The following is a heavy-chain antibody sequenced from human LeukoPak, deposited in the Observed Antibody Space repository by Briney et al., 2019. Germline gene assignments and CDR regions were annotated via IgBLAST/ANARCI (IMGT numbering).Heavy chain of an antibody. V-gene: IGHV1-69*04. D-gene: IGHD3-9*01. J-gene: IGHJ3*02. Sequence: ASVKVSCKASGGTFSSYAISWVRQAPGQGLEWMGRIIPILGIANYAQKFQGRVTITADKSTSTAYMELSSLRSEDTAVYYCARASGWYYDILTGPHDAFDIWGQGTMVTVSS. CDR3: ARASGWYYDILTGPHDAFDI. CDR2: IIPILGIA. CDR1: GGTFSSYA.